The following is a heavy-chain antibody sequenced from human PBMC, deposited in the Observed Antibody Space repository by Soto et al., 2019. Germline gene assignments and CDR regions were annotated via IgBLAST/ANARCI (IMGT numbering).Heavy chain of an antibody. J-gene: IGHJ6*02. V-gene: IGHV3-74*01. CDR1: GFTFSSYW. CDR2: INSDGSST. CDR3: ARGVPVYYYGMDV. Sequence: GGSLRLSCAASGFTFSSYWMHWVRQAPGKGLVWVSRINSDGSSTSYADSVKDRFTISRYNAKNTLYLQMNSLRAEETAVYYCARGVPVYYYGMDVWGQGTTVTVSS. D-gene: IGHD2-2*01.